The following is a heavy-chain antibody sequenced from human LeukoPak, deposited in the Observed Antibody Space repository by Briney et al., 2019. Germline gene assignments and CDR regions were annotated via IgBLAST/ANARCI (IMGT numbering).Heavy chain of an antibody. V-gene: IGHV3-7*03. CDR1: TFTFSNYW. CDR2: IKQDGSEK. CDR3: AKDICSSTSCGNDY. D-gene: IGHD2-2*01. J-gene: IGHJ4*02. Sequence: GGSLRLSCAASTFTFSNYWMSWVRQAPGKGLEWVANIKQDGSEKYYVDSVKGRFTISRDNAKTSLYLQMNSLRSEDTALYYCAKDICSSTSCGNDYWGQGTLVTVSS.